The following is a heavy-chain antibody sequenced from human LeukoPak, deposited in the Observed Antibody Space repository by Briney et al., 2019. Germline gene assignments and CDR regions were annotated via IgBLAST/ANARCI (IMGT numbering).Heavy chain of an antibody. D-gene: IGHD3-10*01. CDR3: ARQSRDGSKSRGYYFDS. CDR2: LYPCDSDT. V-gene: IGHV5-51*01. J-gene: IGHJ4*02. CDR1: GYIFTDYW. Sequence: GESLKISLQSSGYIFTDYWIGWVPQRPRKGLESIVILYPCDSDTTYSPSFQGQVTISADRSTTTVYLQWRSLKASDTAMYYCARQSRDGSKSRGYYFDSWGQGTLVTVSS.